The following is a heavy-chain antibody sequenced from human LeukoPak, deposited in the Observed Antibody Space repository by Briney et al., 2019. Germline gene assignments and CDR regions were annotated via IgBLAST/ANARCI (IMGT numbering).Heavy chain of an antibody. D-gene: IGHD3-10*01. Sequence: GGSQRLSCAASGFTFSSYAMSWVHQAPGKGLEWVSAISGSGGSTYYADSVKGRFTISRGNSKNTLYLQMNSLRAEDTAVYYCAKDLWFGEYTYYFDYWGQGTLVTVSS. CDR1: GFTFSSYA. CDR3: AKDLWFGEYTYYFDY. CDR2: ISGSGGST. J-gene: IGHJ4*02. V-gene: IGHV3-23*01.